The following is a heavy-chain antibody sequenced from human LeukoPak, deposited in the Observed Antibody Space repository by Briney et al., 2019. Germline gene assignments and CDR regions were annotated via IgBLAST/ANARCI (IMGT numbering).Heavy chain of an antibody. J-gene: IGHJ5*02. V-gene: IGHV4-59*02. CDR2: IRHSGNS. CDR1: GASVTDYY. Sequence: SETLSLTCTVSGASVTDYYLSWIRQSPGKGLEWISYIRHSGNSDYNPSLRSRFTTSLDTSKNQFSLNLISVTAADTAVYYCTRGHWGLQSWSQGTLVTVSS. D-gene: IGHD7-27*01. CDR3: TRGHWGLQS.